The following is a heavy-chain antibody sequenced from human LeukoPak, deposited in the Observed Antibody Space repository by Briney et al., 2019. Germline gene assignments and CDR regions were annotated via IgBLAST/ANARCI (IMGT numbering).Heavy chain of an antibody. CDR1: GFTFDDYG. D-gene: IGHD1-1*01. Sequence: PGGSLRLSCAASGFTFDDYGMSWVRQAPGKGLEWASAISGSGGSTYYADSVKGQFTISRDNSKNTLYLQMNSLRAEDTAVYYCAKTGTTGTTVSFDYWGQGTLVTVSS. CDR2: ISGSGGST. CDR3: AKTGTTGTTVSFDY. V-gene: IGHV3-23*01. J-gene: IGHJ4*02.